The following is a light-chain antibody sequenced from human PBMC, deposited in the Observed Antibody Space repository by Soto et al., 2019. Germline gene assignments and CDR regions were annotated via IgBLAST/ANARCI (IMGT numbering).Light chain of an antibody. V-gene: IGKV3D-20*01. CDR1: QTVGSTY. Sequence: EIVSTQSPGTLALSPGERASLSCGASQTVGSTYVAWYQQKPGLAPRLPIYDACSRATAIPDRFSGSGSGTDFTLTLSRLEPEDFAVYSCQHYGSSPLTFGQGTKVQL. J-gene: IGKJ1*01. CDR2: DAC. CDR3: QHYGSSPLT.